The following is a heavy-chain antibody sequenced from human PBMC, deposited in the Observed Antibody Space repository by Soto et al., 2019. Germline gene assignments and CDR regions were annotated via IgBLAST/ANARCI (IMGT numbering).Heavy chain of an antibody. J-gene: IGHJ4*02. D-gene: IGHD3-16*01. CDR3: VRAAHRGGDYDY. Sequence: EVQLVESGGGLVQPGGSLRLSCSASGFTFSNYWMNWVRQAPGKGLEWVANIKPEGGEEYYVDSVKGRFTISRDNAKNSLYRQMNNLRDDDTALYSWVRAAHRGGDYDYGGQGALVTVSS. CDR2: IKPEGGEE. CDR1: GFTFSNYW. V-gene: IGHV3-7*01.